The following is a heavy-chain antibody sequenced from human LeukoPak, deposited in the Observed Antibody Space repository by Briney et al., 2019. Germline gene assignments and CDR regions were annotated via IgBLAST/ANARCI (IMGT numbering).Heavy chain of an antibody. CDR2: IYYSGST. CDR1: GGSISSSSYY. V-gene: IGHV4-39*07. Sequence: PSETLSLTCTVSGGSISSSSYYWGWIRQPPGKGLEWIGSIYYSGSTYYNPSLKSRVTISVDTSKNQFSLKLSSVTAADTAVYYCARVADSSGYYPSVYWYSISGAVAPWSLSPQ. D-gene: IGHD3-22*01. CDR3: ARVADSSGYYPSVYWYSIS. J-gene: IGHJ2*01.